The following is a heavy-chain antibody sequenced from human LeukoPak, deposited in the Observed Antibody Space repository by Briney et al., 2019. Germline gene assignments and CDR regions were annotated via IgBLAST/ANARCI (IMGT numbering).Heavy chain of an antibody. V-gene: IGHV3-48*02. CDR2: ISRSSSTI. Sequence: GGSLRLSCAASGFTFSTYTMNWVRRAPGKGLEWVSYISRSSSTIYYADSVKGRFTISRDNAKNSLYLQMNSLRDEDTAVYYCAKVGVHIVVVTANSYFDYWGQGTLVTVSS. J-gene: IGHJ4*02. CDR1: GFTFSTYT. D-gene: IGHD2-21*02. CDR3: AKVGVHIVVVTANSYFDY.